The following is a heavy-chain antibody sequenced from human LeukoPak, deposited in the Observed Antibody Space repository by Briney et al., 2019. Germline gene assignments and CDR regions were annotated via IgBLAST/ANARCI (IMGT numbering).Heavy chain of an antibody. CDR1: GYPRTSNY. J-gene: IGHJ4*02. V-gene: IGHV1-46*01. D-gene: IGHD2/OR15-2a*01. CDR3: ARDSREVDLGSVLLYYFDY. Sequence: SDKVPCKSSGYPRTSNYMQWGRQAPRQGKEWMGIINPSGGSTSYAQKFQGRVTMTRDTSTSTVYMELSSLRSEDTAVYYCARDSREVDLGSVLLYYFDYWGQGTLVTVSS. CDR2: INPSGGST.